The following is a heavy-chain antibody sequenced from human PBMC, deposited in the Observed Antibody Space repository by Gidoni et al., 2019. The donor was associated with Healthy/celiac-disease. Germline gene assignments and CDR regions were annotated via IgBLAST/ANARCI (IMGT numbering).Heavy chain of an antibody. J-gene: IGHJ4*02. Sequence: EVQLLATGGGLVQPGESLRLACAASGFTGSSYAMSLVRQAPGKGLAWVSAISGSGGSTYYADSVKGRFTISRDNSKNTLYLQMNSLRAEDTAVYYCAKVTSYYVTLAFDYWGQGTLVTVSS. CDR3: AKVTSYYVTLAFDY. V-gene: IGHV3-23*01. D-gene: IGHD3-10*02. CDR1: GFTGSSYA. CDR2: ISGSGGST.